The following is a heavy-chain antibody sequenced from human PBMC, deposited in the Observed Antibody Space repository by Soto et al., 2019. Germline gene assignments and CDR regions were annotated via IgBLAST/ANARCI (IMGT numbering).Heavy chain of an antibody. J-gene: IGHJ5*02. CDR1: GYNFTSYG. CDR2: ISAYNGNT. CDR3: AGGLDAYSDNSFDP. D-gene: IGHD2-15*01. V-gene: IGHV1-18*01. Sequence: QVQLVQSGAEVKKPGASVKVTCKASGYNFTSYGISWVRQAPGQGLEWMGWISAYNGNTNYAQKLQGRVTMTTDTSTSTACMELRSLRSDDTAVYYCAGGLDAYSDNSFDPWGQGTLVTVSS.